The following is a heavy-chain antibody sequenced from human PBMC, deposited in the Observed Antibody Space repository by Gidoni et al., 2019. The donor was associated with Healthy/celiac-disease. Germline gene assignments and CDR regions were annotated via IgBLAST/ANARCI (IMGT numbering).Heavy chain of an antibody. J-gene: IGHJ4*02. CDR3: AKWSDGSSAGGYFDY. CDR2: ISGSGGST. D-gene: IGHD6-6*01. Sequence: EVQLLESGGVLVQPGGSLRLSCAASGFTFSSSAMSWVRQAPGKGLEWVSAISGSGGSTYYADSVKGRFTISRDNSKNTLYLQMNSLRAEDTAVYYCAKWSDGSSAGGYFDYWGQGTLVTVSS. CDR1: GFTFSSSA. V-gene: IGHV3-23*01.